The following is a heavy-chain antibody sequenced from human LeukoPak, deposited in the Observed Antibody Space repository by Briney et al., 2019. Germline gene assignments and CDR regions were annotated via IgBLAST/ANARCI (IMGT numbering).Heavy chain of an antibody. J-gene: IGHJ4*02. V-gene: IGHV3-7*01. Sequence: PGGSLRLSCAASGFTFSSCWMSWVRQAPGKGLEWVANIKQDGSEKYYVDSVKGRFTISRDNAKNSLYLQMNSLRAEDTAVYYCARTVVVVTANDYWGQGTLVTVSS. CDR1: GFTFSSCW. CDR2: IKQDGSEK. CDR3: ARTVVVVTANDY. D-gene: IGHD2-21*02.